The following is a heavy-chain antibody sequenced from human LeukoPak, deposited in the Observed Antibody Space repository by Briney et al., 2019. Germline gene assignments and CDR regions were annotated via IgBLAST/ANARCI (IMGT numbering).Heavy chain of an antibody. CDR2: IYSGGST. D-gene: IGHD1-26*01. CDR1: GFTFSSYG. Sequence: GGSLRLSCAASGFTFSSYGMHWVRQAPGKGLEWVSIIYSGGSTFYADSVKGRFSISRDNSKNTLYLQMNSLRAEDTAVYYCARGGSYLSAFDMGPRDNGHRLF. CDR3: ARGGSYLSAFD. V-gene: IGHV3-NL1*01. J-gene: IGHJ3*02.